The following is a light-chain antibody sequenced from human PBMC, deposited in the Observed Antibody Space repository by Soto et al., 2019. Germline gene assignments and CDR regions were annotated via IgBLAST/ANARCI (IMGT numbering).Light chain of an antibody. V-gene: IGKV3-15*01. CDR1: HSVSSD. CDR3: QQYNNWPPT. CDR2: GAS. Sequence: EIVMTQSPATLSVSPGARAPLSCRASHSVSSDLAWYPQNPGQAPRLLIYGASTRAIGIPARFSGSGSGTEFTLTISSLQSEDFAVYYCQQYNNWPPTFGQGTRLENK. J-gene: IGKJ5*01.